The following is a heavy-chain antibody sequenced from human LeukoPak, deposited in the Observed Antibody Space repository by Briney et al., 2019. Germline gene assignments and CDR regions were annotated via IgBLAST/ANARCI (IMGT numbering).Heavy chain of an antibody. J-gene: IGHJ4*02. V-gene: IGHV3-23*01. D-gene: IGHD2-15*01. CDR1: GFNFSNYV. CDR3: AKDGRFGDFDH. CDR2: ISGFGGST. Sequence: PGGSLRLSCAASGFNFSNYVISLVRQAPGKGLEWVSGISGFGGSTYYADSVEGRFTISRDNSKNTLFLQLNSLRVEDTAVYYCAKDGRFGDFDHWGQGTLVTVSS.